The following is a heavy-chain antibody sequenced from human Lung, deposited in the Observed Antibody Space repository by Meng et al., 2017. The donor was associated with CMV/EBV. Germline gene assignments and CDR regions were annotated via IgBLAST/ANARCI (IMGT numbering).Heavy chain of an antibody. CDR1: GFTFSSYA. V-gene: IGHV3-30*04. D-gene: IGHD3-3*01. CDR3: VRPNVHYDFWSGCDY. CDR2: ISYDGSNK. Sequence: SXKIPXAASGFTFSSYAMHGVRQAPGKGLEWVAVISYDGSNKYYADPVEGRFTISRDNSKNTLYLQMNSLRAEDTAVYYWVRPNVHYDFWSGCDYWGQGTLVXVSS. J-gene: IGHJ4*02.